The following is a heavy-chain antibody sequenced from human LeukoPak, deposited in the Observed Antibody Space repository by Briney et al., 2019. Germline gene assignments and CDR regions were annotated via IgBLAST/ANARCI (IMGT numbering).Heavy chain of an antibody. Sequence: SGPTLVKPTQTLTLTCTFSGFSLSTIGVGVGWIRQPPGKALEWLALIYWDDDKRYSPSLKSRLTITKDTSKNQVVLTMTNMNPVDTGTYYCAYGEYGSGSYCPFDYWGQGTLVTVSS. D-gene: IGHD3-10*01. V-gene: IGHV2-5*02. J-gene: IGHJ4*02. CDR1: GFSLSTIGVG. CDR3: AYGEYGSGSYCPFDY. CDR2: IYWDDDK.